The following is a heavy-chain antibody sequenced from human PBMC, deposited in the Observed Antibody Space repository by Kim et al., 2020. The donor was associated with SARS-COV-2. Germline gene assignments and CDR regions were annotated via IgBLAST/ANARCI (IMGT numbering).Heavy chain of an antibody. D-gene: IGHD3-22*01. CDR1: GLNFGDYA. V-gene: IGHV3-49*03. Sequence: GGSLRLSCTTSGLNFGDYAMSWFRQAPGKGLEWVAFIRSKGYDETNEYAASVKGRFTISRDDSKGIAYLQMNALKTGDTAVYYCTSGPYYYDSAAYYHDYWGQGTLVTVSS. J-gene: IGHJ4*02. CDR3: TSGPYYYDSAAYYHDY. CDR2: IRSKGYDETN.